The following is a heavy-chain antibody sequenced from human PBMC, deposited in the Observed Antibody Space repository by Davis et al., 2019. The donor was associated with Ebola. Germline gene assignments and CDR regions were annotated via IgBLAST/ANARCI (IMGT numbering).Heavy chain of an antibody. CDR1: GGSFSGYY. CDR3: ARHQIVVAVIDY. D-gene: IGHD2-15*01. V-gene: IGHV4-34*01. Sequence: MPSETLSLTCAVYGGSFSGYYWSWIRQPPGKGLEWIGEINHSGSTNYNPSLKSRVTISVDTSKNQFSLKLSSVTAADTAVYYCARHQIVVAVIDYWGQGTLVTVSS. CDR2: INHSGST. J-gene: IGHJ4*02.